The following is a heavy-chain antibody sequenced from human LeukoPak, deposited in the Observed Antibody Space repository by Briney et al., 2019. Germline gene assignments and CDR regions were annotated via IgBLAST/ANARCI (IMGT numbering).Heavy chain of an antibody. Sequence: GGSLRLSCAASGFTFSSYSMNWVRQAPGKGLEWVSSISSSSSYIYYADSVKGRFTISRDNAKNSLYLQMNSLRAEDTAVYYCAREGIAADPYFDYWGQGTLVTVSS. CDR2: ISSSSSYI. CDR3: AREGIAADPYFDY. CDR1: GFTFSSYS. V-gene: IGHV3-21*01. D-gene: IGHD6-13*01. J-gene: IGHJ4*02.